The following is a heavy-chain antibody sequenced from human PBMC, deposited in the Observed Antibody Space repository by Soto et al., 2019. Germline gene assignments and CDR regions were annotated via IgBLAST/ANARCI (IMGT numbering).Heavy chain of an antibody. V-gene: IGHV4-39*02. CDR2: IYFTGST. CDR1: GGSISSSTYY. Sequence: QLQLQESGPGLVKPSETLSLTCTVSGGSISSSTYYWGWIRQPPGKELEWIGTIYFTGSTFYNPSLKSRVTISVDTSKKQFSLKLNSVTPEDTAVYYCARDRAGMDVWGQGTTVTVSS. D-gene: IGHD3-10*01. CDR3: ARDRAGMDV. J-gene: IGHJ6*02.